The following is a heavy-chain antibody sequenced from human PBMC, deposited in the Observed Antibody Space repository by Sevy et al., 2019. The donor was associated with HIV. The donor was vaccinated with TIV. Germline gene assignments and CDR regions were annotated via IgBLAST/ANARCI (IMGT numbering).Heavy chain of an antibody. J-gene: IGHJ6*02. CDR1: GVSISTYY. V-gene: IGHV4-4*07. D-gene: IGHD3-3*01. Sequence: SETLSLTCTVSGVSISTYYWSGIRQPARKGLVWIGRIYTSGSTNYNPSLKSRVTMSVDTSKNQFSLKLSSVTAADTAVYYCARGDFWSGYYYYAMDVWGQGTTVTVSS. CDR2: IYTSGST. CDR3: ARGDFWSGYYYYAMDV.